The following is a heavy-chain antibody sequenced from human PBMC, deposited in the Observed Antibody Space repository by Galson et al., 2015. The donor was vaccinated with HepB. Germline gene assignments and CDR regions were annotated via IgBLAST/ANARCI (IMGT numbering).Heavy chain of an antibody. CDR2: ISYDGSNK. J-gene: IGHJ4*02. D-gene: IGHD3-10*01. CDR3: ASSFGALGPFDY. CDR1: GFTFSSYA. Sequence: SLRLSCAASGFTFSSYAMHWVRQAPGKGLEWVAVISYDGSNKYYADSVKGRFTISRDNSKNTLYLQMNSLRAEDTAVYYCASSFGALGPFDYWGQGTLVTVSS. V-gene: IGHV3-30-3*01.